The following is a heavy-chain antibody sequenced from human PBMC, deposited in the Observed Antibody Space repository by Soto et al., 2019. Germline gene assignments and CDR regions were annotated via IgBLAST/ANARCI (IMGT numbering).Heavy chain of an antibody. CDR3: ASEYLGATGGFYYYGMDV. J-gene: IGHJ6*04. Sequence: ASVKVSCKASGYTFTSYGISWVRQAPGQGLEWMGWISAYNGNTNYAQKLQGRVTMTTDTSTSTAYMELRSLRSDDTAVYYCASEYLGATGGFYYYGMDVWGKGTRVTV. CDR1: GYTFTSYG. D-gene: IGHD1-26*01. CDR2: ISAYNGNT. V-gene: IGHV1-18*04.